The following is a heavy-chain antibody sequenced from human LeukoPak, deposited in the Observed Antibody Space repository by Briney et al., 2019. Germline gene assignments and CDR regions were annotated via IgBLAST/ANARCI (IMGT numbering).Heavy chain of an antibody. CDR3: ARDLGYCSGGSCYRFDAFDI. CDR1: GFTFSSYW. J-gene: IGHJ3*02. V-gene: IGHV3-7*01. D-gene: IGHD2-15*01. Sequence: GGSLRLSCAASGFTFSSYWMSRVRQAPGKGLEWVANIKQDGSEKYYVDSVKGRFTISRDNAKNSLYLQMNSLRAEDTAVYYCARDLGYCSGGSCYRFDAFDIWGQGTMVTVSS. CDR2: IKQDGSEK.